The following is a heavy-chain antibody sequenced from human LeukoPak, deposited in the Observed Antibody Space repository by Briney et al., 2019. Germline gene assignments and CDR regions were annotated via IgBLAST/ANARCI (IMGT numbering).Heavy chain of an antibody. CDR1: GGTFSRYA. Sequence: SVKVSCKASGGTFSRYAISWVRQAPGQGLEWMGGIIPIFGTANYAQKFQGRVTITADKSTSTAYMELSSLRSEDTAVYYCARVELRYFDWSLGMDVWGKGTTVTVSS. V-gene: IGHV1-69*06. D-gene: IGHD3-9*01. CDR3: ARVELRYFDWSLGMDV. CDR2: IIPIFGTA. J-gene: IGHJ6*04.